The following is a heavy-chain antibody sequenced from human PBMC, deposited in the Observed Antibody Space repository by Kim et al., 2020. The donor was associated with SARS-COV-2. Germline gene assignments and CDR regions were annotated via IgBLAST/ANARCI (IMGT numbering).Heavy chain of an antibody. CDR1: GGSISSYCYC. CDR2: NYYSGST. Sequence: SETLSLTCTVSGGSISSYCYCWSWLRQHPGQDLVGIGYNYYSGSTNYNLSLKIRVTISVDTSKNPLSLNLGTVAAAATAVYDCASTPIVATIFRIRPSPNYFDYWGQGTLVTVSS. J-gene: IGHJ4*02. CDR3: ASTPIVATIFRIRPSPNYFDY. D-gene: IGHD5-12*01. V-gene: IGHV4-31*03.